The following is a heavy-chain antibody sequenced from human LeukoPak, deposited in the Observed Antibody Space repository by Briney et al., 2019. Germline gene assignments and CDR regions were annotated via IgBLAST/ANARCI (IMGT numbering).Heavy chain of an antibody. J-gene: IGHJ4*02. CDR2: INHSGSA. D-gene: IGHD2-2*02. Sequence: PETLSLTCAVYGGSLSGSYWSWIRQPPGKGLEWIGEINHSGSANYNPSLKSRVTLSIDKSKNQFSLNLNSVTAADTAVYYCAIGYCSSTSCYTGSFDYWGQGTLVTVSS. CDR3: AIGYCSSTSCYTGSFDY. CDR1: GGSLSGSY. V-gene: IGHV4-34*01.